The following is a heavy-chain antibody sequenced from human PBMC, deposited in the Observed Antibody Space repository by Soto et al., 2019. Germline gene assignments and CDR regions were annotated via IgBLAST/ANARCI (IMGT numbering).Heavy chain of an antibody. J-gene: IGHJ4*02. V-gene: IGHV4-30-2*01. CDR2: IYHSGST. CDR1: GGSISSGGYS. Sequence: SETLSLTCAVSGGSISSGGYSWSWIRQPPGKGLEWIGYIYHSGSTYYNPSLKSRVTISVDRSKNQFSLKLSSVTAADTAVYYCARAPTSIVGATSIGRNYFDYWGQGTLVTVSS. CDR3: ARAPTSIVGATSIGRNYFDY. D-gene: IGHD1-26*01.